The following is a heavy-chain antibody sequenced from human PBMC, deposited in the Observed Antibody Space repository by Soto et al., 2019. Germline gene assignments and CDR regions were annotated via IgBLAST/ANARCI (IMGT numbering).Heavy chain of an antibody. V-gene: IGHV3-74*01. CDR3: ARRPTAGTLDY. D-gene: IGHD6-13*01. J-gene: IGHJ4*02. CDR1: GFTLSNYW. Sequence: EVQLVESGGGLVQPGDSLRLSCAASGFTLSNYWMYWVRQAPGKGLVWVSRINSDGSSTTYADSVKGRFTISRDSAKNTLYLQMNSLRAEDTAVYYCARRPTAGTLDYWGQGPLVTVSS. CDR2: INSDGSST.